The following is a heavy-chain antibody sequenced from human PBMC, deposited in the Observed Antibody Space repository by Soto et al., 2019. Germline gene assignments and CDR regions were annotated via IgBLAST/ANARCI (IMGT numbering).Heavy chain of an antibody. V-gene: IGHV1-69*01. CDR2: IIPISGTA. Sequence: QVQLVQSGAEVKKPGSSVKVSCKASGGTFSSYAISWVRQAPGQGLEWMGGIIPISGTAHYAQKFQGRVTITADESTSPAYMELSSLRSEDTAVYYCARSQGSSTSLEIYYYYYYGMDVWGQGTTVTVSS. J-gene: IGHJ6*02. CDR3: ARSQGSSTSLEIYYYYYYGMDV. CDR1: GGTFSSYA. D-gene: IGHD2-2*01.